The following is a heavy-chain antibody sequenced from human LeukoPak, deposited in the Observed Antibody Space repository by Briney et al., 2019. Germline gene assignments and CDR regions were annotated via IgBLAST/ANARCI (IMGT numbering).Heavy chain of an antibody. D-gene: IGHD3-16*01. J-gene: IGHJ4*02. CDR1: GGSISSYY. CDR2: IYYSGST. V-gene: IGHV4-59*12. Sequence: SETLSLTCTVSGGSISSYYWSWIRQPPGKGLEWIGYIYYSGSTYYNPSLKSRVTISVDTSKNQFSLKLSSVTAADTAVYYCAREFTFGGVIGYWGQGTLVTVSS. CDR3: AREFTFGGVIGY.